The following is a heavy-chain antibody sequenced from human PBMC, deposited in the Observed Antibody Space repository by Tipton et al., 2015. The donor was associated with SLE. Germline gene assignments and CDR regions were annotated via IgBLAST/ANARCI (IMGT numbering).Heavy chain of an antibody. CDR3: ARDNLTGGFGEGYFDY. CDR2: IYTSGST. Sequence: TLSLTCTVSDGSIISSSYYWGWIRQPPGKGLEWIGYIYTSGSTNYNPSLKSRVTISLDTSKNQFSLKLSSVTAADTAVYYCARDNLTGGFGEGYFDYWGQGTLVTVSS. J-gene: IGHJ4*02. D-gene: IGHD3-10*01. V-gene: IGHV4-31*03. CDR1: DGSIISSSYY.